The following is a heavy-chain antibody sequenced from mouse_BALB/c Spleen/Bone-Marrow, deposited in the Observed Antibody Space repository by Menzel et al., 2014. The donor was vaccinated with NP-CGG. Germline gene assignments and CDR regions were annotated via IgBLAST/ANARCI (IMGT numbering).Heavy chain of an antibody. CDR1: GYPFGSYW. D-gene: IGHD2-10*02. V-gene: IGHV1-80*01. J-gene: IGHJ2*01. Sequence: QVQLQQSGAELVRPGSSVKISCKASGYPFGSYWMNWVKQRPGQGLEWIGQIYPGDGETNYNGKFKGNATLTADKSSSTAYMQLISLTSEDSAVYFCARKYGDYWGQGTTLTVSS. CDR3: ARKYGDY. CDR2: IYPGDGET.